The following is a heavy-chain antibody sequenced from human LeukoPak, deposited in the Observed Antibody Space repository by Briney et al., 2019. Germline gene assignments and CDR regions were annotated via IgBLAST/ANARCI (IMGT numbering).Heavy chain of an antibody. CDR1: GGSISSSSYY. D-gene: IGHD1-26*01. V-gene: IGHV4-39*01. Sequence: SETLSLTCTVSGGSISSSSYYWGWIRQPPGKGLEWIGSIYYSGSTYYNPSLKSRVTIPVDTSKNQFSLKLSSATAADTAVYYCARVGAKYYFDYWGQGTLVTVSS. J-gene: IGHJ4*02. CDR2: IYYSGST. CDR3: ARVGAKYYFDY.